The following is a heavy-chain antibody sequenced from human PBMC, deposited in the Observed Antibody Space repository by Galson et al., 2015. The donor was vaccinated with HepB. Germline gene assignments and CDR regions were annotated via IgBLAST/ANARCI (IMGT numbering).Heavy chain of an antibody. CDR2: ITLSGDNT. CDR1: GFTFSYYA. Sequence: SLRLSCAASGFTFSYYAMSWVRQAPGKGLEWVSAITLSGDNTFSADSMKGRFIISRDNSQNTLFLQLNSLRPDDTAIYFCAKVFPEKTDGWYRQALYYFDSWGQGTRVTVSS. V-gene: IGHV3-23*01. J-gene: IGHJ4*02. CDR3: AKVFPEKTDGWYRQALYYFDS. D-gene: IGHD6-19*01.